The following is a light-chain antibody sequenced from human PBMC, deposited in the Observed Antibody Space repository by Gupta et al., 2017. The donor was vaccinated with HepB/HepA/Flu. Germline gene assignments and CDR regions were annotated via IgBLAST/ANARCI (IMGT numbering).Light chain of an antibody. V-gene: IGLV3-1*01. J-gene: IGLJ2*01. CDR3: QARDSSTAV. CDR2: QDS. CDR1: KLGDKY. Sequence: SYALTQPPSVSVSPGQTARITCSGDKLGDKYACWYQQKPGQSPVLVIYQDSKRPSGIPERFSGSNSGNTATLTISGTQAMDEADYYCQARDSSTAVFGGGTKLTVL.